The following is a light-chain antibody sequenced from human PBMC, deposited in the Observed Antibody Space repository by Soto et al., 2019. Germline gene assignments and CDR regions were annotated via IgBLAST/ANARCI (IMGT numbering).Light chain of an antibody. CDR3: GSWDTSLSGII. CDR1: SFNIGDNY. Sequence: QSVLTQPPSVSAAPGQKVTISCSGGSFNIGDNYVSWYQQLPGTAPKLLISDNNKRPSGIPDRFSGSKSGTSATLDISGLQTGDEADYYCGSWDTSLSGIIFGGGTKVTVL. J-gene: IGLJ2*01. CDR2: DNN. V-gene: IGLV1-51*01.